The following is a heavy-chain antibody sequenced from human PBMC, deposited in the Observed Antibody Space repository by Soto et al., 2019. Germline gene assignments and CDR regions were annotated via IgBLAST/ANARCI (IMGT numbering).Heavy chain of an antibody. CDR2: INHSGST. J-gene: IGHJ4*02. CDR3: ARGGAITMVRGHIDY. Sequence: QVQLQQWGAGLLKPSETLSLTCAVYGGSFSGYYWSWIRQPPGKGLEWIGEINHSGSTNYNPSLKGRVTISVDTSKNQFSLKLSSVTAADTAVYYCARGGAITMVRGHIDYWGQGTLVTVSS. CDR1: GGSFSGYY. V-gene: IGHV4-34*01. D-gene: IGHD3-10*01.